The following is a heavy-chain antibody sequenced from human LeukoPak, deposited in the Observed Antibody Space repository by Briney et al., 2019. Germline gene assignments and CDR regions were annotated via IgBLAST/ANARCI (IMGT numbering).Heavy chain of an antibody. CDR3: ARGGGYYAIDY. V-gene: IGHV3-23*05. Sequence: GGSLRLSCIASGFTFSSYAMTWVRQDPGKGLEWVSVLYSDGTTYYADSAKGRFTISRDISKNTLYLQINNLRAEDTAVYYCARGGGYYAIDYWGQGTLVTVSS. CDR2: LYSDGTT. J-gene: IGHJ4*02. CDR1: GFTFSSYA. D-gene: IGHD3-16*01.